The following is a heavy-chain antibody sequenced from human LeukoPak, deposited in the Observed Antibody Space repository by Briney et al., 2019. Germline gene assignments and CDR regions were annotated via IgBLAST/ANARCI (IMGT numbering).Heavy chain of an antibody. D-gene: IGHD3-10*01. Sequence: GGSLRLSCAASGFTFSSYWMHWVRHAPGKGLVWVSRINSDGSSTSYADSVKGRFTISRDNAKNSLYLQMNSLRAEDTAVYYCARDLKFGGYGSGSYRAFDIWGQGTMVTVSS. CDR1: GFTFSSYW. CDR2: INSDGSST. V-gene: IGHV3-74*01. J-gene: IGHJ3*02. CDR3: ARDLKFGGYGSGSYRAFDI.